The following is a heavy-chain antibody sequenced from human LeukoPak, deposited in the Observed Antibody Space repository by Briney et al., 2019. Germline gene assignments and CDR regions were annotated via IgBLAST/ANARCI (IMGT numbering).Heavy chain of an antibody. CDR2: ISSNGGST. Sequence: GGSLRLSCSASGFTFSSYAMHWVRQAPGKGLEYVSAISSNGGSTYYADSVKGRFTISRDNSKNTLYLQMSSLRAEDTAVYYCVKDFYYDSNFLYYYYYGMDVWGQGTTVTVSS. D-gene: IGHD4-11*01. CDR1: GFTFSSYA. J-gene: IGHJ6*02. CDR3: VKDFYYDSNFLYYYYYGMDV. V-gene: IGHV3-64D*09.